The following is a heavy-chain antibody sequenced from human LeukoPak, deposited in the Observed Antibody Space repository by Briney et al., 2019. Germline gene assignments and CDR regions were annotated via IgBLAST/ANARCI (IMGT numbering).Heavy chain of an antibody. CDR1: GGTFSSYA. V-gene: IGHV1-69*13. Sequence: SVKVSCKASGGTFSSYAISWVRQAPGQGLEWMGGIIPIFGTANYAQKFQGRVTITADESTSTAYMELSSLRSEDTAVYYCAREIKEARDSSGYYYVLRIDNWFDPWGQGTLVTVSS. J-gene: IGHJ5*02. D-gene: IGHD3-22*01. CDR2: IIPIFGTA. CDR3: AREIKEARDSSGYYYVLRIDNWFDP.